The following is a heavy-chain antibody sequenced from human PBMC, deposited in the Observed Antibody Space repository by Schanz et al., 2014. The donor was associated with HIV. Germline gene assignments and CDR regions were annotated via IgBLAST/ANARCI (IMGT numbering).Heavy chain of an antibody. D-gene: IGHD2-15*01. J-gene: IGHJ4*02. CDR1: GLTFSTYA. CDR3: ARGGIWEWDQPDFDY. CDR2: IGSGGGRT. V-gene: IGHV3-23*04. Sequence: VQLVESGGGVVQPGRSLRLSCEASGLTFSTYAMSWVRQAPGKGLEWVSLIGSGGGRTYYADSVKGRFAISREDSKNTVHLQMDSLRPEDTAVYYCARGGIWEWDQPDFDYWGQGTLVTVSS.